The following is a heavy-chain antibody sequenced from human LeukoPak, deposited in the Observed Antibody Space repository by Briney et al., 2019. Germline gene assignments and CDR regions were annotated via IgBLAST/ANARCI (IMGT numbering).Heavy chain of an antibody. CDR1: GGTFSSYA. V-gene: IGHV1-69*04. CDR3: ASWQYSGYEGRFDP. Sequence: ASVKVSCKASGGTFSSYAISWVRQAPGQGLEWMGRIIPILGIANYAQKFQGRVTITADKSTSTAYMELSSLRSEDTAVYYCASWQYSGYEGRFDPWGQGTLVTVSS. CDR2: IIPILGIA. D-gene: IGHD5-12*01. J-gene: IGHJ5*02.